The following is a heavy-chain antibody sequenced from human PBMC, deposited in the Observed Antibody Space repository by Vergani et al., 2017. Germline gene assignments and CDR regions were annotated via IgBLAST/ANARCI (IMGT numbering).Heavy chain of an antibody. Sequence: QVQLVQSGAEVKKPGSSVKVSCKASGGTFSSYAISWVRQAPGQGLEWMGGIIPIFGTANYAQKFQGRVTITADESTSTAYMELSSLRSEDTAVYYCARDQHVPAAGGGYYYYYMDVWGKGTTVTVSS. J-gene: IGHJ6*03. V-gene: IGHV1-69*01. CDR3: ARDQHVPAAGGGYYYYYMDV. CDR1: GGTFSSYA. D-gene: IGHD2-2*01. CDR2: IIPIFGTA.